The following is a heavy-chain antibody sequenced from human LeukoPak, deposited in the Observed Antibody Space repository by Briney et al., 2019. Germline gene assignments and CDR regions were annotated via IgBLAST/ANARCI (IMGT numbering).Heavy chain of an antibody. CDR3: ARGRRYYDSSGYYYYFDY. Sequence: SETLSLTCAVYGGSFSGYYWSWIRQPPGKGLEWIGEINNSGSTNYNPSLKSRVTISVDTSKNQFSLKLSSVTAADTAVYYCARGRRYYDSSGYYYYFDYWGQGTLVTVSS. D-gene: IGHD3-22*01. CDR1: GGSFSGYY. CDR2: INNSGST. V-gene: IGHV4-34*01. J-gene: IGHJ4*02.